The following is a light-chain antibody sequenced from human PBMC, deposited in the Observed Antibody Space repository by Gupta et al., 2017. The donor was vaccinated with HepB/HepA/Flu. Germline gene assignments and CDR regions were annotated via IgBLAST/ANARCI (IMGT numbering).Light chain of an antibody. Sequence: DIELTQTPDYMAVSLGERATINCKSSQSVLYSSNNKNYLAWYQQKPGQPPKLLIYWASTRESGVPDRFSGSGSGTDFTLTISSLQAEDLAVYYCQQYYSTPLTFGEGTKVEIK. CDR2: WAS. J-gene: IGKJ4*01. CDR3: QQYYSTPLT. V-gene: IGKV4-1*01. CDR1: QSVLYSSNNKNY.